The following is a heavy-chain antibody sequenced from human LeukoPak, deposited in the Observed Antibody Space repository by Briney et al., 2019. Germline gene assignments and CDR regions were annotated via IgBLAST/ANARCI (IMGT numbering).Heavy chain of an antibody. CDR2: IKQDGSEK. CDR3: ARNVAVAGFAFDI. D-gene: IGHD6-19*01. Sequence: GGSLRLSCAASGFTFSSYWMSWVRQAPGKGLEWVANIKQDGSEKYYVDSVKGRFTISRDNAKNSLYLQMNNLRAEDTAVYYCARNVAVAGFAFDIWGQGTMVTVSS. V-gene: IGHV3-7*01. J-gene: IGHJ3*02. CDR1: GFTFSSYW.